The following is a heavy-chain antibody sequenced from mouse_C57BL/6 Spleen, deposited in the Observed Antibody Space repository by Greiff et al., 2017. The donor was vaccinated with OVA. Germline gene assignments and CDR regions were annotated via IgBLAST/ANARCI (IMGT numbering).Heavy chain of an antibody. Sequence: QVQLQQPGAELVRPGSSVKLSCKASGYTFTSYWMHWVKQRPIQGLEWIGNIDPSDSETHYNQKFKDKATLTVDKSSSTAYIQLSSLTSVDSAVYYCARGDDGYYRRYFDYWGQGTTLTVSS. D-gene: IGHD2-3*01. V-gene: IGHV1-52*01. J-gene: IGHJ2*01. CDR3: ARGDDGYYRRYFDY. CDR2: IDPSDSET. CDR1: GYTFTSYW.